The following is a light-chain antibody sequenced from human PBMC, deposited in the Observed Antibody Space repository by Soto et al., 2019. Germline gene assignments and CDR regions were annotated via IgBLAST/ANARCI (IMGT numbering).Light chain of an antibody. V-gene: IGKV3-15*01. CDR1: QSVNNN. J-gene: IGKJ2*01. CDR3: QQYNNLPPDT. CDR2: GAS. Sequence: EIILTQSPASLSVSPGERATLSCRASQSVNNNLAWYQQKPGQSPRLLIYGASTRATGIPCRFRGSGAVTEVTLTITSLQSEDFAAAFCQQYNNLPPDTFGQGTKLEIK.